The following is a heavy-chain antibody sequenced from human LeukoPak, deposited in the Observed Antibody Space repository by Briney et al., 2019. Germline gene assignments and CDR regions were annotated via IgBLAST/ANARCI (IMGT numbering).Heavy chain of an antibody. V-gene: IGHV4-30-4*08. CDR3: ARASFLTGYYLFDY. CDR2: IYYSGST. CDR1: GGSISGGDYY. J-gene: IGHJ4*02. Sequence: SETLSLTCTVSGGSISGGDYYWSWIRQPPGKGLEWIGYIYYSGSTYYNPSLKSRVTISVDTSKNQFSLKLSSMTAADTAVYYCARASFLTGYYLFDYWGQGTLVTVSS. D-gene: IGHD3-9*01.